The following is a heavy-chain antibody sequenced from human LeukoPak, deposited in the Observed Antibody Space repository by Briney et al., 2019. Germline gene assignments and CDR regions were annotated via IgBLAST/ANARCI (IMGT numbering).Heavy chain of an antibody. J-gene: IGHJ6*02. CDR1: GFTFSNYA. CDR2: ISDSASIT. CDR3: AKDSFGAQLVKRVYYYYGMDV. V-gene: IGHV3-23*01. Sequence: GGSLRLSCAPSGFTFSNYAMTWVREAPGKGLEWVSSISDSASITYYADSVNGRFTISRDASKSTLYLQMNSLRAEDTAIYYCAKDSFGAQLVKRVYYYYGMDVWGQGTTVTVSS. D-gene: IGHD6-6*01.